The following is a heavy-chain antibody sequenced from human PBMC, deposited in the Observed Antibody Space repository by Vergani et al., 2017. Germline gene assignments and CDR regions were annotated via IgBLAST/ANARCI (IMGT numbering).Heavy chain of an antibody. V-gene: IGHV4-34*01. CDR3: ARMDTYYDYVWGSYRFIGWFDP. CDR1: GGSFSGYY. Sequence: QVQLQQWGAGLLKPSETLSLTCAVSGGSFSGYYWSWIRQPPGKGLEWIGEINHSGSTNYNPSVKSRVTISVDTSKNQFSLKLSSVTAADTAVYYCARMDTYYDYVWGSYRFIGWFDPWGQGTLVTVSS. J-gene: IGHJ5*02. CDR2: INHSGST. D-gene: IGHD3-16*02.